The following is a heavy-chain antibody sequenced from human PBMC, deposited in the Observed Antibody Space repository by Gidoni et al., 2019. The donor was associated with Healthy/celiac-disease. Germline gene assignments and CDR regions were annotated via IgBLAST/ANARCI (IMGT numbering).Heavy chain of an antibody. CDR2: IYTSGST. CDR1: GGSISSYY. V-gene: IGHV4-4*07. J-gene: IGHJ5*02. CDR3: ARLVLDREQQLVGDWFDP. Sequence: QVQLQESGPGLVKPSETLSLTCTVSGGSISSYYWSWIRQPAGKGLEWIGRIYTSGSTNYNPSLKSRVTMSVDTSKNQFSLKLSSVTAADTAVYYCARLVLDREQQLVGDWFDPWGQGTLVTVSS. D-gene: IGHD6-13*01.